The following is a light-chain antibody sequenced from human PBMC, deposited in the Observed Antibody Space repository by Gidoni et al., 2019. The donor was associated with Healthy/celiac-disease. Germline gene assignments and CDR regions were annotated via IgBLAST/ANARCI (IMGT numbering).Light chain of an antibody. CDR3: QQYNSYSPEYT. CDR2: DAS. Sequence: DIQLTQSPSTLSASVGDRVTITCRASQSISSWLAWYQQKPGKAPKLLIYDASSLESGVPSRFSGSGSGTEFTLTISSLQPDDFATYDCQQYNSYSPEYTFGQGTKLEIK. CDR1: QSISSW. J-gene: IGKJ2*01. V-gene: IGKV1-5*01.